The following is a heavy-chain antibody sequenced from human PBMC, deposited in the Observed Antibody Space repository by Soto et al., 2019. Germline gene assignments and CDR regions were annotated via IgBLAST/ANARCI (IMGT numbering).Heavy chain of an antibody. J-gene: IGHJ6*02. CDR2: IGTAGDT. Sequence: EVQLVESGGGLVQPGGSLRLSCAASGFSFSNYDMQWVRQAAGKGLEWVSAIGTAGDTHYSGSVKGRFTISRENAKSSSYLQMNSLRAEDTAVYYCARDPSGWGLEVWGQGTTVTVSS. CDR3: ARDPSGWGLEV. D-gene: IGHD2-15*01. CDR1: GFSFSNYD. V-gene: IGHV3-13*01.